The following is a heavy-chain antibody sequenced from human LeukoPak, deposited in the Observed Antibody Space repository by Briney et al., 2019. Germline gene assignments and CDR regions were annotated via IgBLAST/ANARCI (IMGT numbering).Heavy chain of an antibody. CDR2: ISSSSTYI. J-gene: IGHJ4*02. CDR3: ARVLEAAAFDY. CDR1: GFTFSSYS. Sequence: GGSLRLSCAASGFTFSSYSMNWVRQAPGKGLEWVSSISSSSTYIYSADSLKGRFTISRDNAKNSLYLQMNSLRAEDTAVYYCARVLEAAAFDYWGQGTLVTVSS. D-gene: IGHD6-13*01. V-gene: IGHV3-21*01.